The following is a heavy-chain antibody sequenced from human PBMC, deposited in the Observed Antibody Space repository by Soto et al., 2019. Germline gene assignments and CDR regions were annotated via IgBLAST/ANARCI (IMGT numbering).Heavy chain of an antibody. CDR3: ARSQGSSTSLEIYYYYYYGMDV. Sequence: QVQLVQSGAEVKKPGSSVKVSCKASGGTFSSYAISWVRQAPGQGLEWMGGIIPISGTANYAQKFQGRVTITADESTSTAYMERSSLRSEDTAVYYCARSQGSSTSLEIYYYYYYGMDVWGQGTTVTVS. D-gene: IGHD2-2*01. V-gene: IGHV1-69*01. CDR1: GGTFSSYA. J-gene: IGHJ6*02. CDR2: IIPISGTA.